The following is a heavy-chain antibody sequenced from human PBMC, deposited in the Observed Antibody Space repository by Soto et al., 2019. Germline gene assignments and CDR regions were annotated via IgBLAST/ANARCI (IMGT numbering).Heavy chain of an antibody. Sequence: ASVKVSCKVSGYTLTELSMHWVRQAPGKGLEWMGGFDPEDGETIYAQKFQGRVTMTEDTSTDTAYMELSSLRSEDTAVYYCARSSGGVFGIIIEGSNWLAPWGQGSMVTVSS. V-gene: IGHV1-24*01. J-gene: IGHJ5*02. CDR2: FDPEDGET. D-gene: IGHD3-16*02. CDR3: ARSSGGVFGIIIEGSNWLAP. CDR1: GYTLTELS.